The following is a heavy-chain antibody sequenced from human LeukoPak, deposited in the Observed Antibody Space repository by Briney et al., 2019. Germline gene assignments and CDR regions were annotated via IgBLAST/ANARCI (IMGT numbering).Heavy chain of an antibody. CDR1: LFSFITYW. D-gene: IGHD2-15*01. V-gene: IGHV3-7*01. CDR2: IDQDGSEK. Sequence: PRGSLRLSCAPPLFSFITYWMNSVRQAPGKGLEWVANIDQDGSEKHYVDSLRGRFSISREKARNSLYLQMNSLGAEDTAVYYCARALYPNAGLLDYWGQGALVTVSS. CDR3: ARALYPNAGLLDY. J-gene: IGHJ4*02.